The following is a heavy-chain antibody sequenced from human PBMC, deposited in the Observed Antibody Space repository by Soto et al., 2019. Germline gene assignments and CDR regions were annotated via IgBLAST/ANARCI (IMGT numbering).Heavy chain of an antibody. CDR1: GGSISSGDYY. D-gene: IGHD3-22*01. Sequence: QVQLQESGPGLVKPSQTLSLTCTVSGGSISSGDYYWSWIRQPPGKGLEWIGYIYYSGSTYYNPSPKSRVTISVDTSKNQFYLKLSSVTAADTAVYYCARDGVVGYYDHGGYWGQGTLVTVSS. CDR3: ARDGVVGYYDHGGY. J-gene: IGHJ4*02. V-gene: IGHV4-30-4*01. CDR2: IYYSGST.